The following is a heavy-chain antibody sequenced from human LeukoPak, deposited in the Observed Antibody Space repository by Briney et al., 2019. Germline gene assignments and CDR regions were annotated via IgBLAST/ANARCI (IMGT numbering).Heavy chain of an antibody. D-gene: IGHD1-26*01. CDR1: GFTFSSYG. Sequence: PGGSLRLSCAASGFTFSSYGMHWVRQAPGKGLEWVAVISYDGSNKYYADSVKGRFTISRDNSKNTLYLQMNSRRAEDTAVYYCAKGPTGFDPWGQGTLVTVSS. J-gene: IGHJ5*02. CDR3: AKGPTGFDP. V-gene: IGHV3-30*18. CDR2: ISYDGSNK.